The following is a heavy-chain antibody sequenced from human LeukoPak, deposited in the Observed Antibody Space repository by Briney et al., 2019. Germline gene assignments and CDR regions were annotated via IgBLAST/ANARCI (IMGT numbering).Heavy chain of an antibody. CDR3: ARMVRKNSNWFDP. V-gene: IGHV3-23*01. D-gene: IGHD3-10*01. J-gene: IGHJ5*02. CDR1: GFTFSSYA. Sequence: GGSLRLSCAASGFTFSSYAMSWVRQAPGKGLEWVSAISGSGGSTHYADSVKGRFTISRDNSKNTLYLQMNSLRAEDTAVYYCARMVRKNSNWFDPWGQGTLVTVSS. CDR2: ISGSGGST.